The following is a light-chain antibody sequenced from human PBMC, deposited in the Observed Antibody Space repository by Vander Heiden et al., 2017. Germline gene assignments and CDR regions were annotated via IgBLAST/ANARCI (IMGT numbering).Light chain of an antibody. CDR1: QSVRSW. CDR3: QHYDSYSWT. Sequence: DVQMTQSPSTLSASVGDRVIIPCRASQSVRSWVAWYQQKPGKAPNLLIYKVSNLESGVPSRFSGSGSETEFTLTISSLQPDDFATYYCQHYDSYSWTFGQGTKVEIK. CDR2: KVS. J-gene: IGKJ1*01. V-gene: IGKV1-5*03.